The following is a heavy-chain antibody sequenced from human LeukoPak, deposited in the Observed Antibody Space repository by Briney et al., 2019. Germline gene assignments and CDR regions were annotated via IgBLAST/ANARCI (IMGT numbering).Heavy chain of an antibody. Sequence: GASVKVSCKASGYTFTSYGISRVRQAPGQGLEWMGWISAYNGNTNYAQKLQGRVTMTTDTSTSTAYMELRSLRSDDTAVYYCARDYLPYYYDSSGYYHGGYWGQGTLVTVSS. V-gene: IGHV1-18*01. CDR3: ARDYLPYYYDSSGYYHGGY. J-gene: IGHJ4*02. CDR2: ISAYNGNT. CDR1: GYTFTSYG. D-gene: IGHD3-22*01.